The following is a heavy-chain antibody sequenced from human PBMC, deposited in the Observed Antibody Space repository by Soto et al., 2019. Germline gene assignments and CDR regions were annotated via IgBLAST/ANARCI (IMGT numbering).Heavy chain of an antibody. J-gene: IGHJ4*02. V-gene: IGHV4-59*01. CDR1: GGSISSYY. CDR3: ARTPILYSFDY. Sequence: PXXTLSLPCTVSGGSISSYYWGWIRQPPGKGLEWIGYIYYSGSTNYNPSLKSRVTISVDTSKNQFSLKLRSVTAADTAVYYCARTPILYSFDYWGQGTLVTVSS. D-gene: IGHD2-2*02. CDR2: IYYSGST.